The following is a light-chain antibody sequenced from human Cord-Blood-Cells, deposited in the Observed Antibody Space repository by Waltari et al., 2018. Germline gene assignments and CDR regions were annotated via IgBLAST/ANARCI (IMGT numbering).Light chain of an antibody. V-gene: IGKV3-15*01. Sequence: EIVMTQAPATLSVSPGERATLSCRASQSGSSNLDWYQQKPGQAPRLLIYGASTRATGIPARFSGSGYGTEFTLTISSLQSEDFAVYYCQQYNNWPMYTFGQGTKLEIK. J-gene: IGKJ2*01. CDR2: GAS. CDR3: QQYNNWPMYT. CDR1: QSGSSN.